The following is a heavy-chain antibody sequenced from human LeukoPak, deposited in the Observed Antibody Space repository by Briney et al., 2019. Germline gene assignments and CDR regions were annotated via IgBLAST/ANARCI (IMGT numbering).Heavy chain of an antibody. CDR2: IYYSGST. CDR3: ARGLCGGDCQRPYYYYYMDV. Sequence: KTSETLSLTCTVSGGSISSSSYYWGWIRQPPGKGLEWIGSIYYSGSTYYNPSLKSRVTISVDTSKNQFSLKLSSVTAADTAVYYCARGLCGGDCQRPYYYYYMDVWGKGTTVTVSS. J-gene: IGHJ6*03. CDR1: GGSISSSSYY. V-gene: IGHV4-39*07. D-gene: IGHD2-21*02.